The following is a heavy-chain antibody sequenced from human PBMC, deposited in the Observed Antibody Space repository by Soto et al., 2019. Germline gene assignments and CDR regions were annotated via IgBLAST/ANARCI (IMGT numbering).Heavy chain of an antibody. CDR2: IWYDGSNK. CDR3: ASGGLGVDY. D-gene: IGHD3-16*01. CDR1: GFTFSSYG. V-gene: IGHV3-33*01. Sequence: QVQLVESGGGVVQPGRSLRLSCAASGFTFSSYGMHWVRQAPGKGLEWVAVIWYDGSNKYYADSVKGRFTISRDNSKNTLYLQMNSLRAEDTAVYYCASGGLGVDYWGQGTLVTVSS. J-gene: IGHJ4*02.